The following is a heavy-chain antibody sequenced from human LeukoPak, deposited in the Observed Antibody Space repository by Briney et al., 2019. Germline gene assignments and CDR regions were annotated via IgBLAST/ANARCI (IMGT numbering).Heavy chain of an antibody. CDR2: IWYDGSNK. V-gene: IGHV3-33*01. CDR3: ARDQGSSSWFDY. Sequence: PGGSLRLSCAASGFTFGSYGMHWVRQAPGKGLEWVAVIWYDGSNKYYADSVKGRFTISRDNSKNTLYLQMNSLRAEDTAVYYCARDQGSSSWFDYWGQGTLVTVSS. J-gene: IGHJ4*02. D-gene: IGHD6-13*01. CDR1: GFTFGSYG.